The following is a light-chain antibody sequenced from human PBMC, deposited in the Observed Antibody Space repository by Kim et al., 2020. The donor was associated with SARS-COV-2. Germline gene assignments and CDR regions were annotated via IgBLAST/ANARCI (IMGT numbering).Light chain of an antibody. CDR3: QQYNDYPLT. Sequence: ASVGDRVTITGLASQRISSWLAWYQQKPGKAPNFLIYEASSLESGVPSRFSGSGSGTEFTLTISSLQPDDFATYYCQQYNDYPLTFGGGTKVDIK. V-gene: IGKV1-5*03. CDR1: QRISSW. CDR2: EAS. J-gene: IGKJ4*01.